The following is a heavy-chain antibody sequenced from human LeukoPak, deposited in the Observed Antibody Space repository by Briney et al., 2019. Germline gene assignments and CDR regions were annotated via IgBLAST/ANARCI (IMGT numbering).Heavy chain of an antibody. J-gene: IGHJ6*03. CDR1: GGSISSYY. Sequence: SETLSLTCTVSGGSISSYYWSWIRQPPGKGLEWIGYIYYSGSTNYNPSLKSRVTISVDTSKNQFSLKLSSVTAADTAVYYCARGGVTYYYYYYYMDVWGKGTTVTISS. CDR2: IYYSGST. D-gene: IGHD4-23*01. CDR3: ARGGVTYYYYYYYMDV. V-gene: IGHV4-59*01.